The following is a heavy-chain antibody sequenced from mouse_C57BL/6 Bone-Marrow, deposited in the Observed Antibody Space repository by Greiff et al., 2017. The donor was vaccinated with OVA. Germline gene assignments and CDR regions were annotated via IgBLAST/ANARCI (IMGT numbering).Heavy chain of an antibody. Sequence: EVHLVESGGGLVKPGGSLKLSCAASGFTFSSYAMSWVRQTPEKRLEWVATISDGGSYTYYPDNVKGRFTISRDNAKNNLYLQMSHLKSEDTAMYYCAREGYYSNYSYWGQGTTLTVSS. V-gene: IGHV5-4*01. CDR3: AREGYYSNYSY. J-gene: IGHJ2*01. CDR2: ISDGGSYT. CDR1: GFTFSSYA. D-gene: IGHD2-5*01.